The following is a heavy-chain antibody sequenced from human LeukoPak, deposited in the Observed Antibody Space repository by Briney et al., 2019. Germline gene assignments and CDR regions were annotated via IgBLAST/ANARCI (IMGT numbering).Heavy chain of an antibody. D-gene: IGHD3-16*02. V-gene: IGHV3-30*18. Sequence: GGSLRLSCAASGFTFSSYGMRWVRQAPGKGLEWVAVISYDGSTKYYADSVKGRFTISRDNSKNPQYLQMNSLRAEDTAVYYCAKPTNRRYWGSYRYTGTGFDYLGQGTLVTVSS. CDR3: AKPTNRRYWGSYRYTGTGFDY. J-gene: IGHJ4*02. CDR2: ISYDGSTK. CDR1: GFTFSSYG.